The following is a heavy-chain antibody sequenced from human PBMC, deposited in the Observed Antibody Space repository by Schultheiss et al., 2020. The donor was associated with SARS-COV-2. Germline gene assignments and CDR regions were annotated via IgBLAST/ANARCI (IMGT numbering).Heavy chain of an antibody. D-gene: IGHD4-17*01. CDR2: IWYDGSNK. CDR1: GFTFSSYG. J-gene: IGHJ4*02. V-gene: IGHV3-33*08. Sequence: GGSLRLSCAASGFTFSSYGMHWVRQAPGKGLEWVAVIWYDGSNKYYADSVKGRFTISRDNSKNTLYLQMNSLRAEDTAVYYCARFLEDYGDYGRAGYYFDYWGQGTLVTVSS. CDR3: ARFLEDYGDYGRAGYYFDY.